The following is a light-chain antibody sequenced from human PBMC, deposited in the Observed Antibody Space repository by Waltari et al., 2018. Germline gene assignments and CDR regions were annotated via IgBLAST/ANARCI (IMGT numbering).Light chain of an antibody. V-gene: IGKV1-5*03. CDR1: QSINNW. CDR3: QQYNSFSHT. CDR2: EAS. Sequence: DIQMTQSPSTLSASVGARVTITCRASQSINNWLAWYQQKPGKAPKLLIYEASTLESGVPSRFSGSASGTEFTLTITSLQPDDFATYYCQQYNSFSHTFGQGTKLEIK. J-gene: IGKJ2*01.